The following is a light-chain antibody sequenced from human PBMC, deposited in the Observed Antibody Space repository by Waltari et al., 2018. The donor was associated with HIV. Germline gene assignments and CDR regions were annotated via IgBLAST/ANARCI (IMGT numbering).Light chain of an antibody. Sequence: DIHMTQSPSSLSASVGARVTITCRASHDISTWLAWYQQKPEKAPKSLIYAASNLQSGVPSRFSGSGSGTDFTLTISSLQPEDFATYYCQQYNAYPLTFGGGTKVEIK. CDR1: HDISTW. V-gene: IGKV1D-16*01. CDR2: AAS. CDR3: QQYNAYPLT. J-gene: IGKJ4*01.